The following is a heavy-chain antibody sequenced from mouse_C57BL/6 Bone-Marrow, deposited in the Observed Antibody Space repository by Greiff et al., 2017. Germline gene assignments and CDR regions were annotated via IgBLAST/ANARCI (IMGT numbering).Heavy chain of an antibody. V-gene: IGHV1-50*01. CDR2: IDPSDSYT. J-gene: IGHJ3*01. CDR3: ATVSTMVTTGGFAY. D-gene: IGHD2-2*01. CDR1: GYTFTSYW. Sequence: QQSCKASGYTFTSYWMQWVKQRPGQGIEWIGEIDPSDSYTNYNQKFKGKATLTVDTSSSTAYMQLSSLTSEDSAVYYCATVSTMVTTGGFAYWGQGTLVTVSA.